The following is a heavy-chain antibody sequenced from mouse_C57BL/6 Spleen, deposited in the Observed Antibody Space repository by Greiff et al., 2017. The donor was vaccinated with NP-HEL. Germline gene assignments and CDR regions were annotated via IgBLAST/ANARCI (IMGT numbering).Heavy chain of an antibody. CDR3: ARDYYGSRYFDV. Sequence: QVQLQQSGAELVRPGTSVKVSCKASGYAFTNYLIEWVKQRPGQGLEWIGVINPGSGGTNYNEKFKGKATLTADKSSSTAYMQLSSLTSEDSAVYFCARDYYGSRYFDVWGTGTTVTVSS. J-gene: IGHJ1*03. D-gene: IGHD1-1*01. CDR2: INPGSGGT. V-gene: IGHV1-54*01. CDR1: GYAFTNYL.